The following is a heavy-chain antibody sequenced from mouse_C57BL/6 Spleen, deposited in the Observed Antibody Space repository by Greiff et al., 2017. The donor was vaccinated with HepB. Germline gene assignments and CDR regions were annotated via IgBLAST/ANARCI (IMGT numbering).Heavy chain of an antibody. CDR3: ARSTIVTNYYAMDY. V-gene: IGHV1-72*01. CDR2: IDPNSGGT. CDR1: GYTFTSYW. D-gene: IGHD2-5*01. J-gene: IGHJ4*01. Sequence: QVQLQQPGAELVKPGASVKLSCKASGYTFTSYWMHWVKQRPGRGLEWIGRIDPNSGGTKYNEKFKSKATLTVDKPSSTAYMQLSSLTSEDSAVYYSARSTIVTNYYAMDYWGQGTSVTVSS.